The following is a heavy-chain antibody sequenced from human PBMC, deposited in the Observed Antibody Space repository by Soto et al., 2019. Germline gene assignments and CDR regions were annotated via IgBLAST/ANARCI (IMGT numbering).Heavy chain of an antibody. CDR3: ARGPVTIFGVVNPPYNWFDP. D-gene: IGHD3-3*01. CDR1: GYTFTSYY. V-gene: IGHV1-46*01. Sequence: ASVKVSCKASGYTFTSYYMHCVRQAPGQGLEWMGIINPSGGSTSYARKFQGRVTMTRDTSTSTVYMELSSLRSEDTAVYYCARGPVTIFGVVNPPYNWFDPWGQGTLVTVSS. J-gene: IGHJ5*02. CDR2: INPSGGST.